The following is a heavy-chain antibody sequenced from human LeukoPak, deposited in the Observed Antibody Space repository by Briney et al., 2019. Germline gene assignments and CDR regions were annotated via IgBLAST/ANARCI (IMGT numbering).Heavy chain of an antibody. CDR1: GFTVSSNY. CDR3: ASESLASFWSGHRNDAFDI. V-gene: IGHV3-66*02. D-gene: IGHD3-3*01. Sequence: GGSLRLSCAASGFTVSSNYMSWVRQAPGKGLEWVSVIYSGGSTYYADSVKGRFTISRDNSKNTLYLQMNSLRAEDTAVYYCASESLASFWSGHRNDAFDIWGQGTMVTVSS. J-gene: IGHJ3*02. CDR2: IYSGGST.